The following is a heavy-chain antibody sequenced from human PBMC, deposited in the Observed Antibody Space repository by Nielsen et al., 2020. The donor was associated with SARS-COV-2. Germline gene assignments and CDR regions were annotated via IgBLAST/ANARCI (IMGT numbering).Heavy chain of an antibody. V-gene: IGHV4-34*01. CDR2: INHSGST. Sequence: SETLSLTCAVYGGSFSDYDWSWIRQPPGEGLDGIGEINHSGSTNYNPSLKSRVTISVDTSSNQFSLKLTSVTAADTAVYYCARYSHITLWFGKFHWFDPWGQGTLVTVSS. D-gene: IGHD3-10*01. CDR1: GGSFSDYD. CDR3: ARYSHITLWFGKFHWFDP. J-gene: IGHJ5*02.